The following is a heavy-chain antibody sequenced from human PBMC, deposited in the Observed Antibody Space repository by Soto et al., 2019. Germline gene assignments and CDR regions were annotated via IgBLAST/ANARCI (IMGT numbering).Heavy chain of an antibody. CDR1: GYTFTGYY. CDR3: ASNHVGFGGSRRTYYGMDV. Sequence: GASVKVSCKASGYTFTGYYMHWVRQAPGQGLEWMGWINPNSGGTNYAQKFQGRVTMTRDTSISPAYMELSRLRSDDTAVYYCASNHVGFGGSRRTYYGMDVWGQGTTVTVSS. CDR2: INPNSGGT. V-gene: IGHV1-2*02. J-gene: IGHJ6*02. D-gene: IGHD3-10*01.